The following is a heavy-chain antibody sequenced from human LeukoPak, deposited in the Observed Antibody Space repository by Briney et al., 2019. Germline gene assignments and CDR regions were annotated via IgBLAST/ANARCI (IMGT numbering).Heavy chain of an antibody. CDR1: GGSISTYY. CDR2: IHTSGNS. J-gene: IGHJ4*02. Sequence: SETLSLTCTVSGGSISTYYWSWIRQPAGKGLEWIGRIHTSGNSDYNPSLKRRVTMSVDTSKNQFSLKVRSVTAADTAVYYCAREGSATARPFVSNDYWGQGTLVTVSS. CDR3: AREGSATARPFVSNDY. D-gene: IGHD6-6*01. V-gene: IGHV4-4*07.